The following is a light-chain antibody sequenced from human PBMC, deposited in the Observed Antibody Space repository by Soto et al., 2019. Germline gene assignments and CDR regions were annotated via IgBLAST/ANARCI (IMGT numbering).Light chain of an antibody. CDR2: GDN. CDR3: QSYERSLTTFV. V-gene: IGLV1-40*01. CDR1: SSNIGAEYD. Sequence: QSVLTQPPSVSGAPGRRVAISCTGSSSNIGAEYDVHWYQQLPGTAPKRLIYGDNNRPSGVPDRFSGSKSGTSASLAITGLQPEDEADYYCQSYERSLTTFVFGNGTKATVL. J-gene: IGLJ1*01.